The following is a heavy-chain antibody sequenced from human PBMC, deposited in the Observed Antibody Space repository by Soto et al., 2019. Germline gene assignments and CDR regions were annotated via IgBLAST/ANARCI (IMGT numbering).Heavy chain of an antibody. Sequence: GESLKISCKGSGYSFISYWISWVRQMPGKGLEWMGRIDPSDSYTNYSPSFQGHVTISADKSISTAYLQWSSLKASDTAMYYCAILGYCSSTSCYTHPFDIWGQGTTVTVS. CDR2: IDPSDSYT. CDR3: AILGYCSSTSCYTHPFDI. D-gene: IGHD2-2*02. V-gene: IGHV5-10-1*01. CDR1: GYSFISYW. J-gene: IGHJ3*02.